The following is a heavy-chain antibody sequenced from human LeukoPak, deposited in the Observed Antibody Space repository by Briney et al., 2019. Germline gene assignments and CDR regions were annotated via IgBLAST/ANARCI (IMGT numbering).Heavy chain of an antibody. Sequence: GESLKISCKGSGFSFASYWVAWVRQMPGKGLEWMGIIYPGDSDTRYSPSFQGQVTISADKSISTAYLQWSSLKASDTAMYYCAYMGKVMGYFDYWGQGTLVTVSS. CDR2: IYPGDSDT. D-gene: IGHD2-8*01. V-gene: IGHV5-51*01. CDR1: GFSFASYW. J-gene: IGHJ4*02. CDR3: AYMGKVMGYFDY.